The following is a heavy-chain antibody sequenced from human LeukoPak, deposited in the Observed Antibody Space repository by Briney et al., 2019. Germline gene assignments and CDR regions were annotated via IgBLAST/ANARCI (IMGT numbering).Heavy chain of an antibody. CDR3: ARQRAFGELHPPIH. J-gene: IGHJ4*02. CDR1: GYRFTSYW. V-gene: IGHV5-51*01. Sequence: GEPLKISCQGSGYRFTSYWIGWVRPMPGKGLEWMGIIYPGDSDTRFSPSFQGQVTISADKSISTAYLQWSSLKASDTAMYYCARQRAFGELHPPIHWGQGTLVTVSS. D-gene: IGHD3-10*01. CDR2: IYPGDSDT.